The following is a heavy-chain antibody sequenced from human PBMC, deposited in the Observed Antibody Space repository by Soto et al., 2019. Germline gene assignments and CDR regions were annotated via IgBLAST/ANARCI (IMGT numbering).Heavy chain of an antibody. V-gene: IGHV3-30-3*01. CDR1: VFTLSIYA. Sequence: GVCLRLSCAASVFTLSIYAMPWVRQAPGRGLEPLAVISYDGSNQYYADSVKGRFTISRDNSKNTLYLQMNSLRAEDTAVYYCARNTLRYYGSGSYLIYGMDVWGQGTTVTVSS. D-gene: IGHD3-10*01. CDR2: ISYDGSNQ. CDR3: ARNTLRYYGSGSYLIYGMDV. J-gene: IGHJ6*02.